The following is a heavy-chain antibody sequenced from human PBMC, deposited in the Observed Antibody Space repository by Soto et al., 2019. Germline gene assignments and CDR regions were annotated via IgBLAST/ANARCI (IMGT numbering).Heavy chain of an antibody. CDR3: VRAMQLGRRDS. CDR2: INTDGRVA. V-gene: IGHV3-74*03. CDR1: GLTFRSYW. J-gene: IGHJ4*02. D-gene: IGHD2-2*01. Sequence: EVQLVESGGGLVQPGESLRLSCAASGLTFRSYWMHWVRQAPGKGLVWVSRINTDGRVAMFVDSVKGRFTISRDNAKNTLCLHMNGLRAEDPAVYSCVRAMQLGRRDSWGRGTLVSVSS.